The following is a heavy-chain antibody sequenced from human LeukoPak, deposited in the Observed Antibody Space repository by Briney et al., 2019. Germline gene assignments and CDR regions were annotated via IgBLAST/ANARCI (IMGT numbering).Heavy chain of an antibody. D-gene: IGHD5-12*01. Sequence: ASVKVSCKVSGYTLTELSMHWVRQAPGKGLEWMGGFDPEDGETIYAQKFQGRVTMTEDTSTDTAFMELSSLRSEDTAVYYCATTRIYSGYDPGGYYYYGMDVWGQGTTVTVSS. CDR1: GYTLTELS. CDR3: ATTRIYSGYDPGGYYYYGMDV. V-gene: IGHV1-24*01. CDR2: FDPEDGET. J-gene: IGHJ6*02.